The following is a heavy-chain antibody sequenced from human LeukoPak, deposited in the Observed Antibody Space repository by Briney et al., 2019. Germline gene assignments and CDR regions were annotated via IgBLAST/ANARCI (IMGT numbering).Heavy chain of an antibody. CDR3: ARRGGPSGTYYFEC. CDR2: IYYSAST. V-gene: IGHV4-39*01. J-gene: IGHJ4*02. D-gene: IGHD1-26*01. Sequence: SETLSLTCTVNSGSIISSSRFWGWIRQPPGKGLEWIGSIYYSASTYHNPSLESRVTISVDTSKNQFSLQVASEKAADAAEYYCARRGGPSGTYYFECWGQGTMVTVSS. CDR1: SGSIISSSRF.